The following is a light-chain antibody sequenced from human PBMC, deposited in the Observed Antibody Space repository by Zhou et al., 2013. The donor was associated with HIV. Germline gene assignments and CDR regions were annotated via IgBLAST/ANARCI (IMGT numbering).Light chain of an antibody. J-gene: IGKJ1*01. V-gene: IGKV1-5*03. CDR1: QSISSS. Sequence: DIQMTQSPSSLSASVRDRVTITCRASQSISSSLNWYKQKPGKAPNLLIYKASSLEGGVPSRFSGSGFGTDFTLTISSLQPDDFATYFCLQYNRQWTFGQGTKVEVK. CDR2: KAS. CDR3: LQYNRQWT.